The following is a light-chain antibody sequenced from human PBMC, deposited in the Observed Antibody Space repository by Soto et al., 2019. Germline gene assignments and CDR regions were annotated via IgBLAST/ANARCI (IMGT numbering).Light chain of an antibody. J-gene: IGKJ4*01. Sequence: DIQMTQSPSSLSASVGDRVTITCRASQSISDYLNWYQQKPGKAPKLLIYSASILQSGVPSRFSGSGSETDFTLTITSLQPEDFTIYYCLQSFSTPLTFGGGTKLDIK. CDR2: SAS. V-gene: IGKV1-39*01. CDR1: QSISDY. CDR3: LQSFSTPLT.